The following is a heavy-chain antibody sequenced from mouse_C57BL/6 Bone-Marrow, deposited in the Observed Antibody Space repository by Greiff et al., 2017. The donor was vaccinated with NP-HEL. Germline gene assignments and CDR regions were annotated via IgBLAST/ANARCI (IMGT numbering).Heavy chain of an antibody. D-gene: IGHD1-1*01. Sequence: VQLQESGPGLVAPSQSLSITCTVSGFSLTSYAISWVRQPPGKGLEWLGVIWTGGGTNSNSAPNSRLGISKDNSKSQVFLKMNSLQTDDTARYYGARDYYGSSSHWYFDVWGTGTTVTVSS. J-gene: IGHJ1*03. CDR3: ARDYYGSSSHWYFDV. CDR2: IWTGGGT. V-gene: IGHV2-9-1*01. CDR1: GFSLTSYA.